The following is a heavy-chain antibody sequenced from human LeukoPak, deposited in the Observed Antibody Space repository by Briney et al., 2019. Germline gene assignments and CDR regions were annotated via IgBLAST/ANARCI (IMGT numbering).Heavy chain of an antibody. D-gene: IGHD3-22*01. V-gene: IGHV3-23*01. CDR1: GFTFSSYA. CDR3: ARVSYADSSVLTRKRSYYFNY. J-gene: IGHJ4*02. CDR2: ISGSGGST. Sequence: PGGALSLSCAASGFTFSSYAMSGVRQAPGRGLEWVSAISGSGGSTYYADSVKGRFTFSRANSKNTLYLQMHSLRAEDTAVYYCARVSYADSSVLTRKRSYYFNYGGQGTLVTVS.